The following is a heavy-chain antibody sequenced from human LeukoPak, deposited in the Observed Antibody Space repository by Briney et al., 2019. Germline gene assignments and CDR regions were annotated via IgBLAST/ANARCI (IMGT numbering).Heavy chain of an antibody. Sequence: SETLSLTCTVSGASVGSAGYYWSWIRQPPGGGLEWIGYIYYIRNTNYNPSLKSRVTMSLDPSKNQFSLKLDSVTAADTAVYYCARTQSQSGSYRYYFGYWGQGTLVTVSS. CDR3: ARTQSQSGSYRYYFGY. J-gene: IGHJ4*02. CDR2: IYYIRNT. V-gene: IGHV4-61*08. CDR1: GASVGSAGYY. D-gene: IGHD1-26*01.